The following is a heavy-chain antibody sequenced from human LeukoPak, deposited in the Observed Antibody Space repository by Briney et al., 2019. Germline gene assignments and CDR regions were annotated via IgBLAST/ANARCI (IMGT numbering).Heavy chain of an antibody. CDR3: AKGTGDHWYFDL. V-gene: IGHV3-9*01. J-gene: IGHJ2*01. CDR1: GFTFDDYA. Sequence: SGGSLRLSCAASGFTFDDYAMHWVRQAPGKGLGWVSGISWNSGSIGYADSVKGRFTISRDNAKNSLYLQMNSLRAEDTALYYCAKGTGDHWYFDLWGRGTLVTVSS. D-gene: IGHD7-27*01. CDR2: ISWNSGSI.